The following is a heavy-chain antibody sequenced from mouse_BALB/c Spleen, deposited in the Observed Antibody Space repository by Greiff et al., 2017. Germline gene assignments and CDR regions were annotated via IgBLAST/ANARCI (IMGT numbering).Heavy chain of an antibody. CDR2: IWAGGST. CDR1: GFSLTSYG. CDR3: ARLITTSCYAMDY. D-gene: IGHD2-4*01. V-gene: IGHV2-9*02. Sequence: VKLVESGPGLVAPSQTLSITCTVSGFSLTSYGVHWVRQPPGKGLEWLGVIWAGGSTNYNSALMSRLSISKDNSKSQVFLKMNSLRTDDTAMYYCARLITTSCYAMDYWGQGTSVTVSS. J-gene: IGHJ4*01.